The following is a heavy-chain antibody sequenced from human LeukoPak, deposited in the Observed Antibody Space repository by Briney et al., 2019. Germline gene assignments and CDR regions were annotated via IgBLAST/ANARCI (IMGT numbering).Heavy chain of an antibody. J-gene: IGHJ4*02. CDR2: INHSGST. V-gene: IGHV4-34*01. D-gene: IGHD3-3*01. Sequence: PSETLSLTCGVYGGSFSGYYWSWIRQPPGKGLEWIGEINHSGSTNYNPSLKSRVTISVDTSKNQFSLKLSSVTAADTAVYYCARWSSFLGYYHWGQGTLVTVSS. CDR3: ARWSSFLGYYH. CDR1: GGSFSGYY.